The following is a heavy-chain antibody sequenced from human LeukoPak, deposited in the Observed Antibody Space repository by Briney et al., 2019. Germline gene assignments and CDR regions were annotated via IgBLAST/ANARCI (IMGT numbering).Heavy chain of an antibody. CDR2: IYHSGST. CDR1: GGSISSGGYY. CDR3: ARLYDSSGRKVDY. V-gene: IGHV4-30-2*01. Sequence: SQTLSLTCTVSGGSISSGGYYWSWIRQPPGKGLEWIGYIYHSGSTYYNPSLKSRVTISVDRSKNQFSLKLSSVTAADTAVYYCARLYDSSGRKVDYWGQGILVTVSS. D-gene: IGHD3-22*01. J-gene: IGHJ4*02.